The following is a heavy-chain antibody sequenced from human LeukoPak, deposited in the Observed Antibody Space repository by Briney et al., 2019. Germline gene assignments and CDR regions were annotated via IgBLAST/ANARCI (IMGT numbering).Heavy chain of an antibody. Sequence: SSETLSLTCTVSGGSISSYYWSWIRQPPGKGLEWIGYIYYSGSINYNPSLKSRVTISADTSKNQFSLRLSPVTAADTAVYYCARQLREDYDNLSGYYTNWFDPWGQGTLVTVSS. D-gene: IGHD3-9*01. J-gene: IGHJ5*02. CDR3: ARQLREDYDNLSGYYTNWFDP. CDR1: GGSISSYY. CDR2: IYYSGSI. V-gene: IGHV4-59*08.